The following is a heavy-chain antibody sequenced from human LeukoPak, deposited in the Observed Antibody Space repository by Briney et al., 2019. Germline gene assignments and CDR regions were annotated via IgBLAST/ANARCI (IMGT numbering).Heavy chain of an antibody. CDR2: INHSGST. D-gene: IGHD2-15*01. CDR3: ARELTD. J-gene: IGHJ4*02. V-gene: IGHV4-34*01. CDR1: GGSFSGYY. Sequence: SETLSLTCAVYGGSFSGYYWSWIRQPPGKGLEWIGEINHSGSTNYNPSLESRVTISVDTSKNQFSLKLSSVTAADTAVYYCARELTDWGQGTLVTVSS.